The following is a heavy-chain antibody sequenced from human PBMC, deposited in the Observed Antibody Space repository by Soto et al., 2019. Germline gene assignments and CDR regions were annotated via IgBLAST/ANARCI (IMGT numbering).Heavy chain of an antibody. CDR1: GFSLTSGVVG. V-gene: IGHV2-5*01. CDR2: IYWNDEQ. Sequence: QITLKESGPTLVKPTQTLTLTYTFSGFSLTSGVVGVGWIRQPPGEALERLALIYWNDEQYYNPSLRNKLTITKDPSKSQVVLTMTNMDPVDTATYYCAHRLPGPSGYDVWGQGTTVTVSS. CDR3: AHRLPGPSGYDV. D-gene: IGHD6-13*01. J-gene: IGHJ6*02.